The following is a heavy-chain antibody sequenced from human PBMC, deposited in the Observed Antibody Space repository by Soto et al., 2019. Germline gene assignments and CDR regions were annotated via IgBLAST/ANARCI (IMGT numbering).Heavy chain of an antibody. D-gene: IGHD3-3*01. J-gene: IGHJ3*02. CDR2: IYYSGST. CDR1: VGSISSYY. V-gene: IGHV4-59*01. Sequence: SETLSLTCTVSVGSISSYYWSCILQPPGKGLEWIGYIYYSGSTNYNPSLKSRVTISVDTSKNQFALKLSSVTAADTAVFYFARSDYDFWSGYNRKVFDIWGQGTMVTVSS. CDR3: ARSDYDFWSGYNRKVFDI.